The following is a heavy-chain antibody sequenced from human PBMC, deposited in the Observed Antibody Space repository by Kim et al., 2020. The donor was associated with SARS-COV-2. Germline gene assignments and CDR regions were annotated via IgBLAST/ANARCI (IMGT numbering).Heavy chain of an antibody. D-gene: IGHD3-10*01. Sequence: AGPGKRRLTITRDNSKNTLYLKMNSLRAEDTAVYYCARDYRELTYFDYWGQGTLVTVSS. CDR3: ARDYRELTYFDY. V-gene: IGHV3-30*01. J-gene: IGHJ4*02.